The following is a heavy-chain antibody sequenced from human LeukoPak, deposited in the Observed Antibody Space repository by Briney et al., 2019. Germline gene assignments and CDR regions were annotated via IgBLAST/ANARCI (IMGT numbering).Heavy chain of an antibody. D-gene: IGHD6-13*01. J-gene: IGHJ5*02. V-gene: IGHV3-33*01. CDR1: GFTFSSYG. Sequence: GRSLRLSCAASGFTFSSYGMHWVRQAPGKGLEWVAVIWYDGSNKYYADSVKGRFTISRDNSKNTLYLQMNSLRAEDTAVYYCARGAAAAGTPGWFDPWGQGTLVTVS. CDR3: ARGAAAAGTPGWFDP. CDR2: IWYDGSNK.